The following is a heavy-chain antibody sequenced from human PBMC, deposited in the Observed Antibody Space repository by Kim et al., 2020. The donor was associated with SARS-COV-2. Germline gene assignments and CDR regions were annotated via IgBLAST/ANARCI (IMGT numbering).Heavy chain of an antibody. Sequence: ASVKVSCKASGYTFTSYDINWVRQATGQGLEWMGWMNPNSGNTGYAQKFQGRVTMTRNTSISTAYMELSSLRSEDTAVYYCARDPRGELLDDGMDVWGQGTTVTVSS. J-gene: IGHJ6*02. CDR2: MNPNSGNT. CDR1: GYTFTSYD. D-gene: IGHD3-10*01. V-gene: IGHV1-8*01. CDR3: ARDPRGELLDDGMDV.